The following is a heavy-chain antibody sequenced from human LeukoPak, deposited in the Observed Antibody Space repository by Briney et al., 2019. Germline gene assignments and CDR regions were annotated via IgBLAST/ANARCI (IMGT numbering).Heavy chain of an antibody. J-gene: IGHJ4*02. CDR3: ARGKDIVVVPAAPIFDY. CDR1: GGSISNYY. V-gene: IGHV4-59*08. Sequence: SETLSLTCTVSGGSISNYYWSWIRQPPGKGLEWIGYSYNSGNTNYNPSLRSRVTISVDTSKNQFSLKLSSVTAADTAVYYCARGKDIVVVPAAPIFDYWGQGTLVTVSS. CDR2: SYNSGNT. D-gene: IGHD2-2*01.